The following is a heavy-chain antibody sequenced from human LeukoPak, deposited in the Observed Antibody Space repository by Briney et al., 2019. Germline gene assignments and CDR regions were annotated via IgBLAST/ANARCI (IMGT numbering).Heavy chain of an antibody. Sequence: GASVKVSCKASGYTFTSYGISWVRQAPGQGLEWMGWISAYNGNTNYAQKLQGRVTMTTDTSTSTAYMELRSLRSDDTAVYYCARGKQLVRSVYYYGMDVRGQGTTVTVSS. CDR2: ISAYNGNT. J-gene: IGHJ6*02. CDR3: ARGKQLVRSVYYYGMDV. CDR1: GYTFTSYG. D-gene: IGHD6-6*01. V-gene: IGHV1-18*01.